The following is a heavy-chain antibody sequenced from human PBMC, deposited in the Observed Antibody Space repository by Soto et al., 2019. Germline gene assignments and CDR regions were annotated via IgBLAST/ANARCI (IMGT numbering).Heavy chain of an antibody. Sequence: EVQLVESGGGLVKPGGSLRLSCAASGFTLSNAWMTWVRQAPGKGLEWVGRIKRKTDGGTTDYAAPVKGRFTISRDDSKNTLYLQMNNLKTEDTAVYYCTTWWSYW. CDR3: TTWWSY. CDR1: GFTLSNAW. CDR2: IKRKTDGGTT. V-gene: IGHV3-15*01. D-gene: IGHD2-15*01. J-gene: IGHJ4*01.